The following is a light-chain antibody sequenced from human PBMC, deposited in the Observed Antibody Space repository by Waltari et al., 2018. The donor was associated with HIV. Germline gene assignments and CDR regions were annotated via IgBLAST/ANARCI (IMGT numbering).Light chain of an antibody. V-gene: IGKV1-5*03. CDR2: RAS. J-gene: IGKJ5*01. CDR3: QQYNSYLIT. CDR1: QRISDW. Sequence: DIQMTQSPSTLSASVGDRVTITCRASQRISDWLAWYQQKPGKAPKLLIYRASSLQSGVPSRFSGSGSGTEFTLTISSLQTDDFATYYCQQYNSYLITFGQGTRLEIK.